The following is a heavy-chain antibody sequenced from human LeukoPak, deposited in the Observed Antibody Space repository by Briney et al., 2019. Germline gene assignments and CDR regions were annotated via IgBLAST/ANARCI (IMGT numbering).Heavy chain of an antibody. Sequence: GESLKISCKGSGYSFPTYWIAWVPQIPGKGLGWTGIIYPDESNIRYSPSFHGQTTISADKTISTAYLQWSSLKASDTAMYYCARPPSRGYSSSFEYWGQGTLVTVSS. J-gene: IGHJ4*02. CDR1: GYSFPTYW. V-gene: IGHV5-51*01. CDR3: ARPPSRGYSSSFEY. CDR2: IYPDESNI. D-gene: IGHD2-2*03.